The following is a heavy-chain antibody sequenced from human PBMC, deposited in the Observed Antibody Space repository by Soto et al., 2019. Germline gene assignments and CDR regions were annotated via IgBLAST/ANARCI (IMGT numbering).Heavy chain of an antibody. CDR2: ISSNSAYI. D-gene: IGHD6-13*01. CDR3: TGDASRGSSARGWFDP. Sequence: EVQLVESGGGLVKPGGSLRLSCAASGFTFRSFTMNWVRQAPGKGLEWVSTISSNSAYIYYTDALRGRFTISRDNAKNSLHLQMNSLRAEDTALYYCTGDASRGSSARGWFDPWGPGTLVTVSS. CDR1: GFTFRSFT. V-gene: IGHV3-21*02. J-gene: IGHJ5*02.